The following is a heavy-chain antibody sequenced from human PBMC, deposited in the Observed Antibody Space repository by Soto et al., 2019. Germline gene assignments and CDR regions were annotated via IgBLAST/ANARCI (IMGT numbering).Heavy chain of an antibody. Sequence: SVKVSCKASGGTFSSYAISWVRQAPGQGLEWMGGIIPIFGTANYAQKFQGRVTITADESTSTAYMELSSLRSEDTAVYYCARERPDYYDSSVAFGIWGQGTMVTVSS. CDR1: GGTFSSYA. CDR3: ARERPDYYDSSVAFGI. CDR2: IIPIFGTA. D-gene: IGHD3-22*01. V-gene: IGHV1-69*13. J-gene: IGHJ3*02.